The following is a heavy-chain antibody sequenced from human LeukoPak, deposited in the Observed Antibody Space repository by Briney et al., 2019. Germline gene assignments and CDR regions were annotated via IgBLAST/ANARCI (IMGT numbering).Heavy chain of an antibody. CDR3: ARDEGNLAYSNYGFDY. CDR2: SSSSGSTI. Sequence: GWSLRLSCAASGLTFSDYYMSRIRQAPGKGLEGVSYSSSSGSTIYYADSVKGRFTISRDNAKNSLYLQMNSLRAEDTAVYYCARDEGNLAYSNYGFDYWGQGTLVTVSS. V-gene: IGHV3-11*01. D-gene: IGHD4-11*01. CDR1: GLTFSDYY. J-gene: IGHJ4*02.